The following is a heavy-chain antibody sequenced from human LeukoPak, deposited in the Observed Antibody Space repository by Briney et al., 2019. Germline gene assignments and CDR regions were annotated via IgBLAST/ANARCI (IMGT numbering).Heavy chain of an antibody. J-gene: IGHJ6*03. CDR2: INLDSGDT. Sequence: ASVKVSCKASGFTFSGYYMHWVRQAPGQGLEWMGWINLDSGDTQYAQKFQDRVTLSRDTSITTAYMEMTTLRSDDTAVFYCARDYYYGSGTIGSSYFYYMDVWGKGTTVTVSS. CDR1: GFTFSGYY. D-gene: IGHD3-10*01. CDR3: ARDYYYGSGTIGSSYFYYMDV. V-gene: IGHV1-2*02.